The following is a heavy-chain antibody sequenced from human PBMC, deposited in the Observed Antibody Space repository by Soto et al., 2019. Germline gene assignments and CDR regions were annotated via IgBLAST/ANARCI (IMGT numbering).Heavy chain of an antibody. J-gene: IGHJ3*02. Sequence: QVQLQESGPRLVKSSETLSLVCSVSGDSIIRSFWGWSRQSPGKGRQYIGYISDSGVTDYDPSLKSRVTISVDTPKNQFSLKLTSVTAADTAVYYCARGAADFSGTDSFDIWGQGTMVTVSS. CDR1: GDSIIRSF. CDR2: ISDSGVT. CDR3: ARGAADFSGTDSFDI. D-gene: IGHD1-1*01. V-gene: IGHV4-59*13.